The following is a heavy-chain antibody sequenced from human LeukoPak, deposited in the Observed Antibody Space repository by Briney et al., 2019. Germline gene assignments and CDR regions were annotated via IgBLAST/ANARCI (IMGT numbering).Heavy chain of an antibody. CDR1: GGSISSSSYY. CDR3: ASSNYGPHYFDY. Sequence: PSETLSLTCTVSGGSISSSSYYWGWIRQPPGKGLEWIGSIYYSGSTYYNPSLKSRVTISVDTSKNQFSLKLSSVTAADTAVYYCASSNYGPHYFDYWGQGTLVTVSS. V-gene: IGHV4-39*07. J-gene: IGHJ4*02. CDR2: IYYSGST. D-gene: IGHD4-17*01.